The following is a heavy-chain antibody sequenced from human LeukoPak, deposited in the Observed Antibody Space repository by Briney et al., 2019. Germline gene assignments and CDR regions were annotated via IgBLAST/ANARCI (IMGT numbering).Heavy chain of an antibody. J-gene: IGHJ4*02. CDR3: ARDISGYYYFDY. V-gene: IGHV3-33*01. CDR2: IWYDGSNK. Sequence: GGSLRLSCAASGFTFSNYGMHWVRQAPGKGLEWVAVIWYDGSNKYYADSVKGRLIISRDNSKNTLYLQMNSLRAEDTAVYYCARDISGYYYFDYWGQGTLVTVSS. D-gene: IGHD3-22*01. CDR1: GFTFSNYG.